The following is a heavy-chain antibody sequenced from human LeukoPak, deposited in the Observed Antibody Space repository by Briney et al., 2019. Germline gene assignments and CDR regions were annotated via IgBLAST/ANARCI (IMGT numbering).Heavy chain of an antibody. CDR3: ARGYCSSTSCYQLDY. Sequence: ASVKVSCKASGYTFTSYYMHWVRQAPGQGLEWMGIINPSGGSTSYAQKFQGRVTMTRDTPTSTVYMELSSLRSEDTAVYYCARGYCSSTSCYQLDYWGQGTLVTVSS. V-gene: IGHV1-46*01. CDR1: GYTFTSYY. J-gene: IGHJ4*02. CDR2: INPSGGST. D-gene: IGHD2-2*01.